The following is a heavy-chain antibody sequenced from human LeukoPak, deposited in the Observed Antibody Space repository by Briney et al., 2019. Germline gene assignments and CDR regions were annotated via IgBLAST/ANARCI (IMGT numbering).Heavy chain of an antibody. CDR1: GFTFSSHA. V-gene: IGHV3-30-3*01. CDR2: ISYDGSNK. CDR3: ARADYDFWSAPLAHSWFDP. J-gene: IGHJ5*02. D-gene: IGHD3-3*01. Sequence: QTGGSLRLSCAASGFTFSSHAMVWVRQAPGKGLEWVSFISYDGSNKVHADSVKGRFTISRDNAKNSLYLQMNSLRAEDTAVYYCARADYDFWSAPLAHSWFDPWGQGTLVTVSS.